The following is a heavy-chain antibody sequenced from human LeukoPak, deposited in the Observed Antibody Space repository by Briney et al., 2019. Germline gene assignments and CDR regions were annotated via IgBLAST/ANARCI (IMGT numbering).Heavy chain of an antibody. V-gene: IGHV4-39*07. Sequence: SEPPSLTCTVSGGSISSDTSHWGWIRQPPGKGLEWIGSIHYTGRTYYNPSLKSRVTISVDTSKSQFSLKLPSVTAADTAVYYCGRTWGYYFDYWGQGTLVTVSS. CDR3: GRTWGYYFDY. J-gene: IGHJ4*02. D-gene: IGHD3-16*01. CDR2: IHYTGRT. CDR1: GGSISSDTSH.